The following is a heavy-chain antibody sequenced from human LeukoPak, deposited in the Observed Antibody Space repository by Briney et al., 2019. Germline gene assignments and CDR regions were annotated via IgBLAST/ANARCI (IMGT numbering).Heavy chain of an antibody. V-gene: IGHV3-30*02. CDR2: IRYDGSNN. D-gene: IGHD3-22*01. Sequence: GGSLRLSCAASGFIFSNYGMHWVRQAPGKGLEWVAFIRYDGSNNYYADSVKGRFTISRDNSKNTLYLQMNSLRAEDTAVYHCARADSSGYYPYYFDYWGQGTLVTVSS. J-gene: IGHJ4*02. CDR3: ARADSSGYYPYYFDY. CDR1: GFIFSNYG.